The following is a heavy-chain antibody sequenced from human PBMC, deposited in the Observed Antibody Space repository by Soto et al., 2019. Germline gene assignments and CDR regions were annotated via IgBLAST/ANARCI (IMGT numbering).Heavy chain of an antibody. CDR1: GFTFSTYW. Sequence: GGSLRLSCAASGFTFSTYWMSWVRQAPGGLEWLANIKQDGSETYYVDSVKGRFTISRDNAKNSLYLQMNSLRAEDTAVYYCATDLRAVTGHYFDNWGQGILVTVSS. J-gene: IGHJ4*02. CDR3: ATDLRAVTGHYFDN. V-gene: IGHV3-7*01. D-gene: IGHD6-19*01. CDR2: IKQDGSET.